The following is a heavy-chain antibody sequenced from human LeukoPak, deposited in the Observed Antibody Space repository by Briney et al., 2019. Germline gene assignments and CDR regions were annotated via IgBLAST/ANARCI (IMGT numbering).Heavy chain of an antibody. V-gene: IGHV5-51*01. CDR3: AILNDYDSSGYYYVADY. Sequence: GESLKISCKGSGYSFSTYWIGWVRQMPGKGLEWMAIIYPGDSDTRYSPSFQGQVTISADKSISAAYLQWSSLKASDTAMYYCAILNDYDSSGYYYVADYWGQGTLVTVSS. D-gene: IGHD3-22*01. CDR2: IYPGDSDT. J-gene: IGHJ4*02. CDR1: GYSFSTYW.